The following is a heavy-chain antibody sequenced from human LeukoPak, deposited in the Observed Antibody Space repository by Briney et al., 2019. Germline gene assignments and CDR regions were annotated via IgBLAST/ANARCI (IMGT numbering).Heavy chain of an antibody. CDR3: ARGGLIVVVPAAKYNWFDP. V-gene: IGHV1-2*02. Sequence: EASVKVSCKASGYTFTGYYMHWVRQAPGQGLEWMGWINPNSGGTNYAQKFQGRVTMTRDTSISTAYMELSRLRSDDTAVYYCARGGLIVVVPAAKYNWFDPWGQGPLVTVSS. D-gene: IGHD2-2*01. CDR2: INPNSGGT. J-gene: IGHJ5*02. CDR1: GYTFTGYY.